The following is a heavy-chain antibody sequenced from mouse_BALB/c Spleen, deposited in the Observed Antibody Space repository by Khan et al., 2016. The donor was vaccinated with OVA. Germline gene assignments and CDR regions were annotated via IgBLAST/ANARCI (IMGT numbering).Heavy chain of an antibody. CDR3: ARSVTITTVVATDFDY. CDR1: GYSITSDYA. V-gene: IGHV3-2*02. J-gene: IGHJ2*01. Sequence: LLASGPGLVKPSQSLSLTCTVTGYSITSDYAWNWIRQFPGNKLEWMGYISYSGRTSYNPSLKSRISITRDTSKNQFFLQLNSVTTEDTATYYCARSVTITTVVATDFDYWGQGTTLTVSS. D-gene: IGHD1-1*01. CDR2: ISYSGRT.